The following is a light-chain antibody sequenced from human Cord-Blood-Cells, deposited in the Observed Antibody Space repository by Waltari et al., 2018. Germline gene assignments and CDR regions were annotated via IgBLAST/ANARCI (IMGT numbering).Light chain of an antibody. Sequence: EIVMTQSPATLSVSPGERATISCRASQSVSSNLAWYQQKPGQAPRLLIYGASTRATGIPARSSGSGSGTEFTLTISSLQSEDFAVYYCQQYNNWPRTFGQGTKVEIK. CDR1: QSVSSN. CDR3: QQYNNWPRT. V-gene: IGKV3-15*01. J-gene: IGKJ1*01. CDR2: GAS.